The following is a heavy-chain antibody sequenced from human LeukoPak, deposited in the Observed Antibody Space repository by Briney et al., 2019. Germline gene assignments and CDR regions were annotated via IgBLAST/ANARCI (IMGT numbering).Heavy chain of an antibody. V-gene: IGHV4-59*01. CDR2: IYSSGNT. CDR3: ASLRWQLVGPYFDY. Sequence: SETLSLTCSFSGDSISTYYWSWIRQSPGKGLEWIGHIYSSGNTDYNSSLKCRVTISVDTSKSPFSLRLSSVTATDTAVYYCASLRWQLVGPYFDYWGQGILVTVSS. CDR1: GDSISTYY. J-gene: IGHJ4*02. D-gene: IGHD1-26*01.